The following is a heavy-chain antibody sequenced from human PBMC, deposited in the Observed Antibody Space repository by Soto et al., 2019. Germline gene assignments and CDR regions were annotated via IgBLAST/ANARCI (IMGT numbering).Heavy chain of an antibody. D-gene: IGHD3-22*01. CDR1: GFTFSSYG. J-gene: IGHJ1*01. V-gene: IGHV3-30*18. CDR2: ISYDGSNK. CDR3: AKPTPYYYDSSGYYYHY. Sequence: SLRLSCAASGFTFSSYGMHWVRQAPGKGLEWVAVISYDGSNKYYADSVKGRFTISRDNSKNTLYLQMNSLRAEDTAVYYCAKPTPYYYDSSGYYYHYWGQGTLVTVSS.